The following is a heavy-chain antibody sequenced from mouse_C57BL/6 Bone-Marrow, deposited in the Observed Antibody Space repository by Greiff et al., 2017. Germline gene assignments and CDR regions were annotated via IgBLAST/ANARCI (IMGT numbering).Heavy chain of an antibody. V-gene: IGHV1-39*01. Sequence: VQLKESGPELVQPGASVKISCKASGYSFTDYNMNWVKQSNGKSLEWIGVIKPNYGTTSYNQKFKGKATLTVDQSSSTAYMQLNSLTSEDSAVYDCARSIMITGFMDYWGQGNSVTVSS. CDR3: ARSIMITGFMDY. D-gene: IGHD2-4*01. J-gene: IGHJ4*01. CDR2: IKPNYGTT. CDR1: GYSFTDYN.